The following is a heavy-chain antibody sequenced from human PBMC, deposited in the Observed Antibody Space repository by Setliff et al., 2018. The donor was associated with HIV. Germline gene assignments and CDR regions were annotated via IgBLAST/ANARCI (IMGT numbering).Heavy chain of an antibody. CDR3: ARDFFGQRVRATLGY. V-gene: IGHV1-2*06. D-gene: IGHD1-1*01. CDR2: INPNSGPT. J-gene: IGHJ4*02. Sequence: GASVKVSCKASGYTFTGYYIHWVRQAPGQGLEWMGRINPNSGPTNYAQKFQGRVTMTRDTSISTAYMELSRLRSDDTAVYYCARDFFGQRVRATLGYWGQGTLVTVSS. CDR1: GYTFTGYY.